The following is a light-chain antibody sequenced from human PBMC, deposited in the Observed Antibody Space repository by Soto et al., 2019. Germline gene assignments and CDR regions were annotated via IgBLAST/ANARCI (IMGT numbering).Light chain of an antibody. CDR3: QQYDDLLT. Sequence: DIQMTQSPSSLSASVGDRVTITCQASQDISNYLNWFQQKPGKAPKLLINGASNLQTGVPSRFSGSGSGTDFTFTISSLQPEDIATYYCQQYDDLLTFGGGTKVDIK. CDR1: QDISNY. V-gene: IGKV1-33*01. J-gene: IGKJ4*01. CDR2: GAS.